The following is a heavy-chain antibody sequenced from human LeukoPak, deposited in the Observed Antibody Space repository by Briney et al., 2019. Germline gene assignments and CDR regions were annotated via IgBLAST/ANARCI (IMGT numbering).Heavy chain of an antibody. CDR2: ISSSSSYI. D-gene: IGHD3-16*02. Sequence: NPGGSLRLSCVASGFTFSNYWMTWVRQAPGKGLEWVSSISSSSSYIYYADSVKGRFTISRDNAKNSLYLQMNSLRAEDTAVYYCARDERFVIGDWFDPWGQGTLVTVSS. V-gene: IGHV3-21*01. CDR3: ARDERFVIGDWFDP. CDR1: GFTFSNYW. J-gene: IGHJ5*02.